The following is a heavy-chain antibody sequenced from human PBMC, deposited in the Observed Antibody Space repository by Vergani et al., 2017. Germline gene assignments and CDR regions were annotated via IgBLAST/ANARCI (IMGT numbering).Heavy chain of an antibody. CDR3: ARKKGVSSGYYVFDY. CDR2: ISGSGGST. J-gene: IGHJ4*02. V-gene: IGHV3-23*01. Sequence: EVQLLESGGGLVQPGGSLRLSCAASGFTFSSYAMSWVRQAPGKGLEWVSAISGSGGSTYYADSVKGRFTISRDNSKNTLYLQMNSLRAEDTAVYYCARKKGVSSGYYVFDYWGQGTLVTVSS. D-gene: IGHD3-22*01. CDR1: GFTFSSYA.